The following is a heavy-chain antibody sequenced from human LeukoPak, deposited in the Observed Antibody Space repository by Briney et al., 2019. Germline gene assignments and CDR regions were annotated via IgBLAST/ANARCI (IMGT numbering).Heavy chain of an antibody. D-gene: IGHD2-8*02. CDR1: GGSASSNTAA. Sequence: SQTLSLTCAISGGSASSNTAAWNCIRQSPSRRLEWLGMTYHMSKWYSESAVSLKGRITINPHTSKNHFSLQLNSVAPHDTAVYYCARTTGHFDYRRQGTLVTVSS. CDR2: TYHMSKWYS. CDR3: ARTTGHFDY. V-gene: IGHV6-1*01. J-gene: IGHJ4*02.